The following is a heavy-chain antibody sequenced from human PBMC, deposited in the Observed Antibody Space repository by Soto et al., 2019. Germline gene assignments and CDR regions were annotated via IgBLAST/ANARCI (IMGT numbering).Heavy chain of an antibody. J-gene: IGHJ5*02. D-gene: IGHD3-3*01. Sequence: QVQLVQSGAEVKKPGSSVKVSRKASGGTFSSYAISWVRQAPGQGLEWMGGIIPIFGTANYAQKFQGRVTITADESTSTAYMELSSLRSEDTAVYYCARDKEGLPYDFWSGYFDPWGQGTLVTVSS. CDR3: ARDKEGLPYDFWSGYFDP. V-gene: IGHV1-69*12. CDR1: GGTFSSYA. CDR2: IIPIFGTA.